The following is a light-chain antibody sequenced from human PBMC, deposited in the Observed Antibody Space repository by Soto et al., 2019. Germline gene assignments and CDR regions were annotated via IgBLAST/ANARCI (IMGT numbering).Light chain of an antibody. CDR3: CSEAGSWV. Sequence: QSVLTQPASVSGSPGQSITISCTGISSDVGTYNLVSWYQQHPGKAPKLMIYEVSGRPSGVSNRFSGFQSGKTASLTISGLKAEDEADYYCCSEAGSWVFGGGTKLTVL. J-gene: IGLJ3*02. CDR1: SSDVGTYNL. V-gene: IGLV2-23*02. CDR2: EVS.